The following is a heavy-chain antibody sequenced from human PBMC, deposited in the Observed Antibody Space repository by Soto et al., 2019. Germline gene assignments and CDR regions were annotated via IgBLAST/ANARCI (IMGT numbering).Heavy chain of an antibody. J-gene: IGHJ1*01. D-gene: IGHD3-22*01. V-gene: IGHV2-5*02. CDR1: VFSLSTSGVG. Sequence: SGPTLVNPPQTLTLTCTVSVFSLSTSGVGVGWIRQPPANALEWDALIYWDDDERYSPSLKSRLNITKDTSKSQVVLTMNNMDPLDTATYYCAHIRYKVVITRAEYFQHWGQGTLVTVSS. CDR3: AHIRYKVVITRAEYFQH. CDR2: IYWDDDE.